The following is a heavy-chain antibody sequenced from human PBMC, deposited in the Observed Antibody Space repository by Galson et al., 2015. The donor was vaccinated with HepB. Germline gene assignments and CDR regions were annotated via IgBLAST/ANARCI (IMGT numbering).Heavy chain of an antibody. J-gene: IGHJ4*02. Sequence: SLRLSCAASGFTFSSYAMSWVRQAPGKGLEWVSAISGSGGSTYYADSVKGRFTISRDNSKNTLYLQMNSLRAEDTAVYYWAKTPARGVNPAFWDYWGQGTLVTVSS. CDR1: GFTFSSYA. CDR2: ISGSGGST. V-gene: IGHV3-23*01. D-gene: IGHD3-3*02. CDR3: AKTPARGVNPAFWDY.